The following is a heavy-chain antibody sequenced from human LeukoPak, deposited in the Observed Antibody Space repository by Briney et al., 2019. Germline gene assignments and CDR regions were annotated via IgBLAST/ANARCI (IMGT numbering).Heavy chain of an antibody. Sequence: GGSLRLSCAAAGFTFNTYTMNWVRQAPGKGLEWVSSISSSSTYIYYADSLKGRFTISRDNAKNSLFLQMNSLRAEDTAVYYCARQTTVTTAAWDGFDYWGQGTLVTVSS. CDR1: GFTFNTYT. D-gene: IGHD4-17*01. V-gene: IGHV3-21*01. J-gene: IGHJ4*02. CDR3: ARQTTVTTAAWDGFDY. CDR2: ISSSSTYI.